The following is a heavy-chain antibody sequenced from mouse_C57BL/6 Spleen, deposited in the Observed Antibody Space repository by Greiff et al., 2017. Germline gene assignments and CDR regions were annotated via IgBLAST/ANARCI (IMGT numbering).Heavy chain of an antibody. D-gene: IGHD4-1*01. Sequence: VKLQQPGAELVMPGASVKLSCKASGYTFTSYWMHWVKQRPGQGLEWIGEIDPSDSYTNYNQKFKGKSTLTVDKSSSTAYMQLSSLTSEDSAVYYCAKGVTGTLDYWGQGTTLTVSS. CDR2: IDPSDSYT. CDR1: GYTFTSYW. J-gene: IGHJ2*01. V-gene: IGHV1-69*01. CDR3: AKGVTGTLDY.